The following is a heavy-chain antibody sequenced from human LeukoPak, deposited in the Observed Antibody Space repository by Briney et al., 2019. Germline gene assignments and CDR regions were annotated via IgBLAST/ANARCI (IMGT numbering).Heavy chain of an antibody. CDR3: AKGGGLFAYYFDY. V-gene: IGHV3-53*01. Sequence: GGSLRLSCAASGFTVSSNYMSWVRQAPGKGLEWVSVIYSDGRTYYADSVKGRFTISRDNSKNTLYLETNSLRAEDTALYYCAKGGGLFAYYFDYWGQGTLVTVSS. J-gene: IGHJ4*02. CDR2: IYSDGRT. D-gene: IGHD2-21*01. CDR1: GFTVSSNY.